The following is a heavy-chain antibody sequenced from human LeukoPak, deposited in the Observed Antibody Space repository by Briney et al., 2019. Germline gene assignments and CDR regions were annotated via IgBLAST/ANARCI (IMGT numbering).Heavy chain of an antibody. CDR1: GFTFSSYG. CDR3: TRDLSENYSIDY. J-gene: IGHJ4*02. V-gene: IGHV3-30*02. CDR2: IRYDGSNK. D-gene: IGHD2-21*01. Sequence: GGSLRLSCAASGFTFSSYGMHWVRQAPGKGLEWVAFIRYDGSNKYYADSVKGRFTISRDNSKNTLYLQMNSLRAEDTAVYYCTRDLSENYSIDYWGQGTLVTVSS.